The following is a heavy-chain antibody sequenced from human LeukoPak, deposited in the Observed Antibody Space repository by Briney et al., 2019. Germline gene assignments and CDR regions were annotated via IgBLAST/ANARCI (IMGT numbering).Heavy chain of an antibody. J-gene: IGHJ4*02. CDR1: GFTFSGSA. CDR2: IRSKANSYAT. CDR3: TRRYGYGDYEEGNLDY. D-gene: IGHD4-17*01. V-gene: IGHV3-73*01. Sequence: QPGGSLRLSCAASGFTFSGSAMHWVRQASGKGLEWVGRIRSKANSYATAYAASVKGRFTISRDDSKNTAYLQMNSLKTEDTAVYYCTRRYGYGDYEEGNLDYWGQGTLVTVSS.